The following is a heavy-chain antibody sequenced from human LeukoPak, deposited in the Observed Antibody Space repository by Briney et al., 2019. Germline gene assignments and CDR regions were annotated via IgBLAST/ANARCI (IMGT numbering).Heavy chain of an antibody. D-gene: IGHD3-3*01. V-gene: IGHV3-30-3*01. CDR1: GFTFSSYA. CDR2: ISYDGSNK. J-gene: IGHJ4*02. Sequence: GGSLRLSCAASGFTFSSYAMHWVRQAPGKGLEWVAVISYDGSNKYYADSVKGRFTISRDNPKNTLYLQMNSLRAEDTAVYYCASRNDFWSGYSFDYWGQGTLVTVSS. CDR3: ASRNDFWSGYSFDY.